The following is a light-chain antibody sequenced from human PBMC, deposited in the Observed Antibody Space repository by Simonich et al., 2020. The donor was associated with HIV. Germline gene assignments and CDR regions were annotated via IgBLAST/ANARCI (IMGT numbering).Light chain of an antibody. CDR3: MQSNQLRT. CDR2: ERS. V-gene: IGKV2D-29*02. CDR1: QSLLHSDGKTY. Sequence: DVVMTQTPLSLSVTPGQPASISCTSSQSLLHSDGKTYLYWYLQKPGQSPQLLIYERSNRFAGVPDRFSGSGSGTDFTLKISRVEAEDVGVYYCMQSNQLRTIGQGTKVEIK. J-gene: IGKJ1*01.